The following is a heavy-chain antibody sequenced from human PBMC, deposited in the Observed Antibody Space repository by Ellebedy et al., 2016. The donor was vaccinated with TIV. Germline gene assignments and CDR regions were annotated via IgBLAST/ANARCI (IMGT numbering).Heavy chain of an antibody. Sequence: AASVKVSCKASGGTFSSYAISWVRQAPGQGLEGMGWISAYNGNTNYAQKLQGRVTMTTDTSTSTAYMELRSLRSDDTAVYYCARVSKGYSSGWYPGTGDDYWGQGTLVTVSS. CDR2: ISAYNGNT. D-gene: IGHD6-19*01. CDR1: GGTFSSYA. V-gene: IGHV1-18*01. J-gene: IGHJ4*02. CDR3: ARVSKGYSSGWYPGTGDDY.